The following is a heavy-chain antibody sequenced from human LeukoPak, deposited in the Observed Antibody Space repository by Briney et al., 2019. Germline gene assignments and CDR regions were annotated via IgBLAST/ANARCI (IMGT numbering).Heavy chain of an antibody. V-gene: IGHV3-23*01. CDR1: GFTFSSYA. D-gene: IGHD3-22*01. Sequence: GGSLRLSCAASGFTFSSYAMSWVRQAPGKGLEWVSAISGSGGGTYYADSVKGRFTISRDNSKNTLYLQMNSLRAEDTAVYYCAKDSPYYYDSSGYSDYWGQGTLVTVSS. CDR2: ISGSGGGT. CDR3: AKDSPYYYDSSGYSDY. J-gene: IGHJ4*02.